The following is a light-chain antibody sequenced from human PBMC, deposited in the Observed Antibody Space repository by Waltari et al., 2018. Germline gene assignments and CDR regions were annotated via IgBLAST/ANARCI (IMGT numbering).Light chain of an antibody. V-gene: IGLV3-1*01. CDR1: KLGEKY. Sequence: SYEVTQPPSVSVSPGQAASITCSGDKLGEKYVSWYQQQPGQSPVLVLYQDNRRPSGIPERFSGSNSNSGNTATLTISGTQAMDEADYHCQAWDGSTLIFGGGTKLTVL. CDR3: QAWDGSTLI. J-gene: IGLJ2*01. CDR2: QDN.